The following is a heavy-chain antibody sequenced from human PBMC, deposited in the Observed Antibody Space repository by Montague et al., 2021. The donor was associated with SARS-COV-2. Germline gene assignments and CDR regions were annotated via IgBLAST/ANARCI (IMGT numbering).Heavy chain of an antibody. CDR3: ARAYSGYVDY. D-gene: IGHD1-26*01. V-gene: IGHV4-30-2*05. J-gene: IGHJ4*02. Sequence: YNPSLKSRVTISVDTSKNQLSLKLSSVTAADTAVYYCARAYSGYVDYWGQGTLVTVSS.